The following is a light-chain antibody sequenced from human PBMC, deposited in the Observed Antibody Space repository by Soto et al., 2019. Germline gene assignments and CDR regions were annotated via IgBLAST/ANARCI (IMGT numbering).Light chain of an antibody. V-gene: IGKV1-33*01. J-gene: IGKJ3*01. CDR2: DAS. CDR3: QQYDNLPLT. CDR1: QDISNY. Sequence: DSQMTQSPSSLSASVGDRVTITCQASQDISNYLNWYQQKPGKAPKLLIYDASNLETGVPSRFSGSGPGTDFTFTISSLQPEDIATYYCQQYDNLPLTFGPGTKVDIK.